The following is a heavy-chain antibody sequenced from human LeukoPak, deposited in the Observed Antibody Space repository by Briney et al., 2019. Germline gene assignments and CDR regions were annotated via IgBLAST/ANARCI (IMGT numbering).Heavy chain of an antibody. Sequence: PSETLSLTCAVYGGSFSGYYWSWIRQPPGKGREWIGEINHSGSTNYNPSLKSRVTISVDTSKNQFSLKLSSVTAADTAVYYCARAQSSSSFDYWGQGTLVTVSS. CDR1: GGSFSGYY. V-gene: IGHV4-34*01. J-gene: IGHJ4*02. CDR3: ARAQSSSSFDY. CDR2: INHSGST. D-gene: IGHD6-13*01.